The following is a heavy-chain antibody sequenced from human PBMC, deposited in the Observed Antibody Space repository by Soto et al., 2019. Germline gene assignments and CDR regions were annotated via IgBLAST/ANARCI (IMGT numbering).Heavy chain of an antibody. J-gene: IGHJ4*02. D-gene: IGHD4-17*01. CDR1: GFTFDDYA. Sequence: EVQLVESGGGLVQPGRSLRLSCAASGFTFDDYAMHWVRQGPGKGLEWVSSISWNSGNLGYADSVKGRFTISRDNAKNPRYLQMNSLTGEDTALYYCAKGASTTVFAFNDYWGQGTLVTVSS. V-gene: IGHV3-9*01. CDR3: AKGASTTVFAFNDY. CDR2: ISWNSGNL.